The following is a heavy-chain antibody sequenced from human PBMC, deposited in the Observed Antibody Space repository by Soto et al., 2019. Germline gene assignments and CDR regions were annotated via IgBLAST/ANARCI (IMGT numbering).Heavy chain of an antibody. Sequence: EVQLVESGGGLVQPGGSLRLSCAASGFTVSSNYMSWVREAPGKGLEWVSVIYSGGSTYYADSVKGRFTISRDNSKNTLYLQMNSLRAEDTAVYYCARDRSTIYAFDIWGQGTMVTVSS. D-gene: IGHD3-3*01. J-gene: IGHJ3*02. CDR3: ARDRSTIYAFDI. V-gene: IGHV3-66*01. CDR2: IYSGGST. CDR1: GFTVSSNY.